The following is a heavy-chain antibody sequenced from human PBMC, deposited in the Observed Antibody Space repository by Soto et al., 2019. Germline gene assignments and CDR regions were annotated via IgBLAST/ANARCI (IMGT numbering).Heavy chain of an antibody. Sequence: GGSLRLSCAASGFTVSSNYMSWVRQAPGKGLEWVSVIYSGGSTYYADSVKGRFTISRDNSKNTLYLQMNSLRAEDTAVYYCAVSGVQDPGYFEYWGQGTLVTVSS. V-gene: IGHV3-66*01. CDR1: GFTVSSNY. D-gene: IGHD1-1*01. CDR3: AVSGVQDPGYFEY. J-gene: IGHJ4*02. CDR2: IYSGGST.